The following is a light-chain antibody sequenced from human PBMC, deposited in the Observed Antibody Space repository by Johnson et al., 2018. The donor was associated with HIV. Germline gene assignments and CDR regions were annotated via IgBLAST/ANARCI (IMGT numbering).Light chain of an antibody. CDR1: SSNIGNNY. J-gene: IGLJ1*01. Sequence: HSVLTQPPSVSAAPGQKVTISCSGSSSNIGNNYVSWYQLIPGTAPKLLIYDNNKRPSGIPDRFSGSKSGTSATLGITGLPTGDEADYYCGTWDSSLSAPGYVFGTWTKVTVL. V-gene: IGLV1-51*01. CDR2: DNN. CDR3: GTWDSSLSAPGYV.